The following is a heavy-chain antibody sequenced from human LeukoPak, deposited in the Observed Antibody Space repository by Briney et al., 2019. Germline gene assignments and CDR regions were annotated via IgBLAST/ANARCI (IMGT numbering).Heavy chain of an antibody. CDR3: ARDGGDDYGDPQYYFDY. CDR2: IIPIFGTA. CDR1: GGTFSSYA. V-gene: IGHV1-69*13. Sequence: GASVQVSCKASGGTFSSYAISWVRQAPGQGLEWTGGIIPIFGTANYAQKFQGRVTITADESTSTAYMELSSLRSEDTAVYYCARDGGDDYGDPQYYFDYWGQGTLVTVSS. D-gene: IGHD4-17*01. J-gene: IGHJ4*02.